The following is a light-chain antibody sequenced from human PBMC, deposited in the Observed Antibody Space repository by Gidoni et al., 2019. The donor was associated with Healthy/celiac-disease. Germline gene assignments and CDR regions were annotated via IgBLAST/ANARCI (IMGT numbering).Light chain of an antibody. CDR3: QQYGSSPPT. CDR1: QSVSSSY. V-gene: IGKV3-20*01. J-gene: IGKJ1*01. Sequence: EIVLTQSPGTLSLSPGETATLSCRASQSVSSSYVAWYQQKPGQAPRLLIYGASSRATGIPDRFSGSGSGTDFTLTISRLEPEDFAVYYCQQYGSSPPTFGQGTKVEIK. CDR2: GAS.